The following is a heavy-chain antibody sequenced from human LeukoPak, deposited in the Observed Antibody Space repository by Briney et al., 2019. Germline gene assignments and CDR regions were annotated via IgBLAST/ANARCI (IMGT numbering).Heavy chain of an antibody. CDR3: VRDLGELPTY. CDR1: GTIFSGYW. CDR2: ISSDGITT. D-gene: IGHD1-26*01. J-gene: IGHJ4*02. V-gene: IGHV3-74*01. Sequence: GGSLRLSCAASGTIFSGYWVHWVRQAPGKGLVWVSRISSDGITTNYAGAVKGRFTMSRDNAKNTLFLQMNTLRAEDTAVYYCVRDLGELPTYWGQGTLVTVSS.